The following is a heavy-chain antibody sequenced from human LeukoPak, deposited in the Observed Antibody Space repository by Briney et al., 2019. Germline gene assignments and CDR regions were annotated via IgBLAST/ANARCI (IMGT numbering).Heavy chain of an antibody. V-gene: IGHV1-69*05. CDR1: GGTFSSYA. CDR3: ARGSDYEGYFDY. D-gene: IGHD5-12*01. Sequence: ASVKVSCKASGGTFSSYAISWVRQAPGQGLEWMGGIIPIFGTANYAQKFQGRVTITTDESTSTAYMELSSLRSEDTAVYYCARGSDYEGYFDYWGQGTLVTVSS. J-gene: IGHJ4*02. CDR2: IIPIFGTA.